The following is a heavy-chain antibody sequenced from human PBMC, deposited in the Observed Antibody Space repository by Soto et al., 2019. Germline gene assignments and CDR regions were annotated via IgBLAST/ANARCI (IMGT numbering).Heavy chain of an antibody. CDR3: ARDVAGGSRLGELSEYFDY. J-gene: IGHJ4*02. Sequence: PSETLSLTCAVSGGSISSGGYSWSWIRQPPGKGLEWIGYIYHSGSNIYYADSVRGRMTISRDNSKNTLYLQVDSLRSEDTAVYYCARDVAGGSRLGELSEYFDYWGQGIQVTVSS. CDR2: IYHSGSNI. CDR1: GGSISSGGYS. V-gene: IGHV4-30-2*02. D-gene: IGHD3-16*02.